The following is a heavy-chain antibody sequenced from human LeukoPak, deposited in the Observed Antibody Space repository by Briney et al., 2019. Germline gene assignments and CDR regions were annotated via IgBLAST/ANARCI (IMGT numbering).Heavy chain of an antibody. CDR1: GFTFRSFG. CDR2: ISASGGNT. J-gene: IGHJ4*02. V-gene: IGHV3-23*01. CDR3: AKGRFGSAWYYFEN. D-gene: IGHD6-19*01. Sequence: QPGGSLRLSCAASGFTFRSFGMSWVRQAPGKGLEWVSVISASGGNTYYADSVKGRFTISRDNSKNSLYLQVNSLRAEDTAVYYCAKGRFGSAWYYFENWGQGTLVTVSS.